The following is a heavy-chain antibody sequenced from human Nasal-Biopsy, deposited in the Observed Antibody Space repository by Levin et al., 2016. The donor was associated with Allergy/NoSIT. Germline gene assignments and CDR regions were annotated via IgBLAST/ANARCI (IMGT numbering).Heavy chain of an antibody. CDR1: GYTLTGYY. Sequence: ASVKVSCKASGYTLTGYYMHWVRQAPGQGVEWMGGINPHTGATNYAQKFQGRVTMTRDTSIGTAYMELTRLRSDDTAIYYCARDSTYNWNDVWWFDPWGQGTLVTVSS. CDR2: INPHTGAT. J-gene: IGHJ5*02. CDR3: ARDSTYNWNDVWWFDP. V-gene: IGHV1-2*02. D-gene: IGHD1-1*01.